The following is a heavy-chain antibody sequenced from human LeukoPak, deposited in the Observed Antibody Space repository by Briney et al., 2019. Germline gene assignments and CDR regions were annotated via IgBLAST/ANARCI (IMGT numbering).Heavy chain of an antibody. CDR3: ARDLTGVGDV. CDR1: GITFSSYA. Sequence: HPGGSLRLSCAASGITFSSYAMHWVRQAPGKGLEYVSSITSNGGSTYYANSVKDRFTISRDNSKNTLYLQMGSLRTEDMAVYYCARDLTGVGDVWGKGTTVTVSS. V-gene: IGHV3-64*01. D-gene: IGHD3-9*01. CDR2: ITSNGGST. J-gene: IGHJ6*04.